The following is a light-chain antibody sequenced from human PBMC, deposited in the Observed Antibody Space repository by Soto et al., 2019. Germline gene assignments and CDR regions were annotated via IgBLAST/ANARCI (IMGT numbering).Light chain of an antibody. CDR3: CSYAGSTNFVL. J-gene: IGLJ3*02. CDR1: SSDVGTYSL. V-gene: IGLV2-23*01. Sequence: QSVLTQPASVSGSPGQSIIISCTGASSDVGTYSLVSWYQQHPGKAPKLMIYKGSRRPSGVSNRFSGSTSDNTASLTISGLQAEDEADYYCCSYAGSTNFVLFGGGTKLTVL. CDR2: KGS.